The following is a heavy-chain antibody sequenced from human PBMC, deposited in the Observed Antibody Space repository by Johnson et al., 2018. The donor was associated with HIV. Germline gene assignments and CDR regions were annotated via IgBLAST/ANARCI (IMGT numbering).Heavy chain of an antibody. Sequence: EQLVESGGGLVQPGGSLGLSCAASGFIFNKYAMTWVRQAPGKGLEWVSVISGRGDSTHYADSVKGRFTISRDNYRNTLYLQIKSLRTEDTAVLYCAKHVTDYGDTFSDDAFDMWGQGTMVTVSA. CDR1: GFIFNKYA. CDR3: AKHVTDYGDTFSDDAFDM. CDR2: ISGRGDST. D-gene: IGHD4-17*01. J-gene: IGHJ3*02. V-gene: IGHV3-23*04.